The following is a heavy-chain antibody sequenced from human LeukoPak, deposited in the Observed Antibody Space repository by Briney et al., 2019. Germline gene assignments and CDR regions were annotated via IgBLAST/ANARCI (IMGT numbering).Heavy chain of an antibody. CDR1: GGSISSYY. CDR3: ARAYDDYDSSGYYFDY. CDR2: IYYSGST. J-gene: IGHJ4*02. Sequence: PSETLSLTCTVSGGSISSYYWSWIRQPPGKGLEWIGYIYYSGSTNYNPSLKSRVTISVDTSKNQFSLKLSSVTAADTAVYYCARAYDDYDSSGYYFDYWGQGTLVTVSS. D-gene: IGHD3-22*01. V-gene: IGHV4-59*01.